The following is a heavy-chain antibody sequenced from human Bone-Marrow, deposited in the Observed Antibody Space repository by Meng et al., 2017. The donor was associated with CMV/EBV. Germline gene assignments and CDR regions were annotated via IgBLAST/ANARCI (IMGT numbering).Heavy chain of an antibody. J-gene: IGHJ6*02. D-gene: IGHD2-8*01. CDR1: GGTFSSYA. CDR3: ARDVGLGWCRYGMDV. Sequence: ASVKVSCKASGGTFSSYAISWVRQAPGQGLEWMGIINPSGGSTSYAQKFQGRVTMTRDTSISTAYMELSRLRSDDTAVYYCARDVGLGWCRYGMDVWGQGTTVTVSS. CDR2: INPSGGST. V-gene: IGHV1-46*01.